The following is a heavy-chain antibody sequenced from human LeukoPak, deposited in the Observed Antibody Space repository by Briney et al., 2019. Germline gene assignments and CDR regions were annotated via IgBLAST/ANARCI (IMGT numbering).Heavy chain of an antibody. J-gene: IGHJ4*02. D-gene: IGHD3-22*01. CDR3: ARYYYDSSGSFDY. CDR2: ISAYNGNT. CDR1: SYTFTNYA. Sequence: ASVKVSCKASSYTFTNYAFTWVRQAPGQGLEWMGWISAYNGNTNYAQKLQGRVTMTTDTSTSTAYMELRSLRSDDTAVYYCARYYYDSSGSFDYWGQGTLVTVSS. V-gene: IGHV1-18*01.